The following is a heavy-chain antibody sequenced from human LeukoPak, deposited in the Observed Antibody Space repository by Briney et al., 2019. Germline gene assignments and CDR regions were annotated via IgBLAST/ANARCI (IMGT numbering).Heavy chain of an antibody. V-gene: IGHV4-4*07. CDR3: ARDITILKECWFDP. CDR2: IYTSGST. D-gene: IGHD3-3*01. J-gene: IGHJ5*02. Sequence: SETLSLTCTVSGGSISSHYWGWIRQPPGKGLGWIGRIYTSGSTNYNPSLKSRVTMSVDTYKNQFSLKLRSVTAADTAVYYCARDITILKECWFDPWGQGTLVTVSS. CDR1: GGSISSHY.